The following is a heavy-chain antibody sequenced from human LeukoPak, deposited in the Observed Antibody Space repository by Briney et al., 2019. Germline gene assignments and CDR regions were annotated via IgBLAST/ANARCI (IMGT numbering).Heavy chain of an antibody. D-gene: IGHD3-22*01. V-gene: IGHV3-7*03. Sequence: GGSLRLSRAASGFTFSSYWMSWVRQAPGKGLEWVANIKQDGSEKYYVDSVKGRFTISRDNAKNSLYLQMNSLRAEDTAVYYCARGPSPPPYDSSGYYDYWGQGTLVTVSS. CDR3: ARGPSPPPYDSSGYYDY. CDR2: IKQDGSEK. CDR1: GFTFSSYW. J-gene: IGHJ4*02.